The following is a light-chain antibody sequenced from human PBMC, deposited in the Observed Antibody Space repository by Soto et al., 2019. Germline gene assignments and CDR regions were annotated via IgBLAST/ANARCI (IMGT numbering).Light chain of an antibody. J-gene: IGKJ3*01. CDR2: DAS. Sequence: EIVLTQSPATLSLSPGESATLSCRASRSISSYLAWYQQKPGQAPRLLIYDASNRATGIPARFSGSGSGTDFTLTISSLEPEDFAVYYCQQRSSWPPFTFGPGTKVDIK. V-gene: IGKV3-11*01. CDR3: QQRSSWPPFT. CDR1: RSISSY.